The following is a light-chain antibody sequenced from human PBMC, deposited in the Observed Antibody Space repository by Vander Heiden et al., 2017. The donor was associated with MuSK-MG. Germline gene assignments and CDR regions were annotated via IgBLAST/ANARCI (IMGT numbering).Light chain of an antibody. CDR1: QSISSY. Sequence: DIQIRQPPSSLSASVGDRVTITCRASQSISSYLNWYQQKPGKAPKLLIYAASSLQSGVPSRFSGSGSGTDFTLTISRLQPEDFATYYCQQSDSTPLTFGQGTQVEIK. V-gene: IGKV1-39*01. CDR2: AAS. J-gene: IGKJ1*01. CDR3: QQSDSTPLT.